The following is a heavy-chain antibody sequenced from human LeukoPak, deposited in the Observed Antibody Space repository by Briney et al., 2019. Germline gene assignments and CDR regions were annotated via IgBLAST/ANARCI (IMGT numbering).Heavy chain of an antibody. J-gene: IGHJ4*02. CDR3: AKDDAWLRFGE. Sequence: GGSLRLSCAASGFTFSNHGMNWVRQAPGKGLEWVSGISPSGDITYYADSVKGRFTISRDNSKNTLYLEVIGLTAEDTAVYYCAKDDAWLRFGEWSQGTLVTVSS. CDR2: ISPSGDIT. D-gene: IGHD3-10*01. CDR1: GFTFSNHG. V-gene: IGHV3-23*01.